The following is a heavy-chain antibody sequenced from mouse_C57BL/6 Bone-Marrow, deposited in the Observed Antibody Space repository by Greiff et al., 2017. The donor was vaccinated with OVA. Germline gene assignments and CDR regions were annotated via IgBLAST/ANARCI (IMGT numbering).Heavy chain of an antibody. CDR2: IDPSDSYT. CDR1: GYTFTSYG. V-gene: IGHV1-69*01. J-gene: IGHJ4*01. D-gene: IGHD2-4*01. Sequence: QVQLKQPGAELVMPGASVKLSCKASGYTFTSYGMHWVKQRPGQGLEWIGEIDPSDSYTNYNQKFKGKSTLTVDKSSSTAYMQLSSLTSEDSAVYYCARIRWGLRRYYYAMDYWGQGTSVTVSS. CDR3: ARIRWGLRRYYYAMDY.